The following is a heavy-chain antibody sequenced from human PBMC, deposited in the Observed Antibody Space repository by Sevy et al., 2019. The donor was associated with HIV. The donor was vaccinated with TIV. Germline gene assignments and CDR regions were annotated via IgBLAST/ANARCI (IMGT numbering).Heavy chain of an antibody. J-gene: IGHJ4*02. V-gene: IGHV1-3*01. CDR2: INAGNGNT. CDR1: GYTFTSYA. CDR3: VRDDRDGYFDY. Sequence: ASVKVSCKASGYTFTSYAMHWVRQAPGQRLEWMGWINAGNGNTKYSQKFQGRVTITRDTSISTAYMELSRLKSDDTAVYYCVRDDRDGYFDYWGQGTLVTVSS.